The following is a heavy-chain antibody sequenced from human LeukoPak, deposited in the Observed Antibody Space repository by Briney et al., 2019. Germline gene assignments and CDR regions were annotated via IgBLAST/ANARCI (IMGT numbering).Heavy chain of an antibody. V-gene: IGHV3-30*04. Sequence: GGSLRLSCTASGFTFRRSAMHWVRQAPGKGLERVAVISYDGVKTYYADSVIGRFTIARDNSKNTVFLQMSSLRHKDTAVYFCARDLGLAVASSWGGLDYWGQGTLVTVSS. CDR3: ARDLGLAVASSWGGLDY. D-gene: IGHD6-19*01. CDR1: GFTFRRSA. CDR2: ISYDGVKT. J-gene: IGHJ4*02.